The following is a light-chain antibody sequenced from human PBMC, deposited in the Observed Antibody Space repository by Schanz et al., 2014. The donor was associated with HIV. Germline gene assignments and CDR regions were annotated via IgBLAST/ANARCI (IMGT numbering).Light chain of an antibody. CDR2: WAS. Sequence: DIVMTQSPDSLAVSLGGTATIRCKSSQSVLHSSNYRNSLAWYQQKPGQPPKLLIYWASTRESGVPDRFSGSGSGTDFTLTISSLQAEDVAVYYCQQYYSTPLTFGGGTKVEIK. V-gene: IGKV4-1*01. CDR1: QSVLHSSNYRNS. J-gene: IGKJ4*01. CDR3: QQYYSTPLT.